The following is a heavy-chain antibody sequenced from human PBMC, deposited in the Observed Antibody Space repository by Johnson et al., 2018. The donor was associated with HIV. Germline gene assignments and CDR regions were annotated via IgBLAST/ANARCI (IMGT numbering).Heavy chain of an antibody. CDR2: IKSKTDGGTT. CDR3: TTDWYSSSWYGALDAFDI. J-gene: IGHJ3*02. D-gene: IGHD6-13*01. V-gene: IGHV3-15*01. CDR1: GFTFSKAW. Sequence: VQLVESGGGLVKPGGSLRLSCAASGFTFSKAWITWVRQGPGKGLEWVGRIKSKTDGGTTDYAAPVKGRFTISRDDSKNTLYLQMNSLKTEDTAVYYCTTDWYSSSWYGALDAFDIWGQGTMVTVSS.